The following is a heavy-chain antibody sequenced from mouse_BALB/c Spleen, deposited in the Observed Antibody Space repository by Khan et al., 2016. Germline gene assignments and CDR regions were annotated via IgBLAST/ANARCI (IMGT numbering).Heavy chain of an antibody. CDR2: ISYSGST. Sequence: EVQLQESGPGLVKPSQSLSLTCTVTGYSITSDYAWNWIRQFPGNKLEWMGYISYSGSTSYNPSLKSRISITRDTSKNQFFLQLNSVTTEDTATYSSASSDNYVNSPAWFAYWGQGTLVTVSA. V-gene: IGHV3-2*02. D-gene: IGHD2-12*01. CDR3: ASSDNYVNSPAWFAY. CDR1: GYSITSDYA. J-gene: IGHJ3*01.